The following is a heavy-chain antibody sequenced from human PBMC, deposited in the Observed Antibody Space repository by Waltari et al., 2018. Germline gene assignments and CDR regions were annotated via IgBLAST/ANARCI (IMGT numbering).Heavy chain of an antibody. Sequence: QVQLVESGGGVVQPGGSLRLSCAASGFTFSSYGMHWVRQAPGKGLEWVAFIRYDGSNKYYADSVKGRFTISRDNSKNTLYLQMNSLRAEDTAVYYCAKVAGAARRFVYYYYYMDVWGKGTTVTISS. J-gene: IGHJ6*03. D-gene: IGHD6-6*01. CDR3: AKVAGAARRFVYYYYYMDV. CDR2: IRYDGSNK. V-gene: IGHV3-30*02. CDR1: GFTFSSYG.